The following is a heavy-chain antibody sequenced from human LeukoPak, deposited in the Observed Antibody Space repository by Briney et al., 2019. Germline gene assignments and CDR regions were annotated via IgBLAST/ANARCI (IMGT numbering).Heavy chain of an antibody. Sequence: TSETLSLTCTVSGGSISSGTYYWGWIRQPPGKGLEWIGSIYHSGSTYYNPSLKSRVTISVDTSKNQFSLKLSSVTAADTAVYYCARDIGYSYGYYFDYWGQGTLVTVSS. J-gene: IGHJ4*02. D-gene: IGHD5-18*01. V-gene: IGHV4-39*07. CDR1: GGSISSGTYY. CDR3: ARDIGYSYGYYFDY. CDR2: IYHSGST.